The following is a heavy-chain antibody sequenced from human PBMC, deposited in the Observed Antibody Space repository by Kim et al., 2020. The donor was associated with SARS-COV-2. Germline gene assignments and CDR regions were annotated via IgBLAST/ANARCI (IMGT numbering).Heavy chain of an antibody. Sequence: SVKVSCKAAGGTFSSYVITWVRQAPGQGLEWMGGIIPIFGTANYAQKFQGRVTIIADESTSTAYMELSSLRSEDTAVYYCGRLSWTTGTTGGVKGYDDYGMDVWGQGTTVTVSS. D-gene: IGHD1-1*01. CDR2: IIPIFGTA. V-gene: IGHV1-69*13. J-gene: IGHJ6*02. CDR3: GRLSWTTGTTGGVKGYDDYGMDV. CDR1: GGTFSSYV.